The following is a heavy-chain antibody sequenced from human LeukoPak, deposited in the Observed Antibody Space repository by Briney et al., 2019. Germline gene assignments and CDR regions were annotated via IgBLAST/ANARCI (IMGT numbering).Heavy chain of an antibody. CDR1: GGSISSSAYH. D-gene: IGHD2-15*01. Sequence: PSETLSLTCTVSGGSISSSAYHWGWIRQPPGNGLEWIGTINYGGNTYYNLSLKSRVIIFLDTSKNQFSLKLSSVTAADTAVYYCARLWSTSCKGGSCPHQPNYWGQGTLVTVSS. CDR3: ARLWSTSCKGGSCPHQPNY. V-gene: IGHV4-39*01. J-gene: IGHJ4*02. CDR2: INYGGNT.